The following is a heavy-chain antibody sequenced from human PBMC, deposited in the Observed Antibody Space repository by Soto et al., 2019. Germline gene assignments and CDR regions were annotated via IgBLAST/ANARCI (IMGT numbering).Heavy chain of an antibody. CDR3: ARDRCTNGVCYAPSDY. CDR1: EFRFSDYW. Sequence: GSLRLSCAASEFRFSDYWMAWVRQAPGKGLEWVANLDQGGGEKHYVDSVKGRFTISRDNSKNTLYLQMDSLRAEDMAVYYCARDRCTNGVCYAPSDYWGQGTLVTVSS. V-gene: IGHV3-7*01. J-gene: IGHJ4*02. D-gene: IGHD2-8*01. CDR2: LDQGGGEK.